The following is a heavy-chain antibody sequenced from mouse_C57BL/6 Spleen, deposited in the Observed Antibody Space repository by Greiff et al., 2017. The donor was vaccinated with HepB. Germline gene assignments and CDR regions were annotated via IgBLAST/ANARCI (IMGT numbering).Heavy chain of an antibody. CDR1: GFTFSDYY. CDR3: ARRPLLWGFMDY. V-gene: IGHV5-16*01. J-gene: IGHJ4*01. CDR2: INYDGSST. Sequence: DVQLVESEGGLVQPGSSMKLSCTASGFTFSDYYMAWVRQVPEKGLEWVANINYDGSSTYYLDSLKSRFIISRDNAKNILYLQMSSLKSEDTATYYWARRPLLWGFMDYWGQGTSVTVSS. D-gene: IGHD2-1*01.